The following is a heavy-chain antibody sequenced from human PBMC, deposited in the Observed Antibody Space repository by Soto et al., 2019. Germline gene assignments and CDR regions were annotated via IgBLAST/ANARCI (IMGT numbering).Heavy chain of an antibody. J-gene: IGHJ4*02. CDR3: ARESEDLTSNFDY. V-gene: IGHV3-30*03. CDR2: ISYDGGKE. Sequence: GGSLRLSCAASGLTFSRYGMHWVRQAPGKGLEWVALISYDGGKEYYVDSVKGRFTISRDNSKNSLYLEMNSLRAEDTAVYYCARESEDLTSNFDYWGQGTLVTVSS. CDR1: GLTFSRYG.